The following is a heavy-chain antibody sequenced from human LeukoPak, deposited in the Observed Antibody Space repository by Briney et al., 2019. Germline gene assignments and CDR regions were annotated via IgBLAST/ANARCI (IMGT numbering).Heavy chain of an antibody. CDR2: INPNKGGT. J-gene: IGHJ4*02. CDR1: GYTFTGYH. D-gene: IGHD3-16*01. V-gene: IGHV1-2*02. CDR3: ASGGPATTFETLYYYDY. Sequence: GASVKVACKASGYTFTGYHINWVRQAPGQGPEWMGWINPNKGGTNYAQKFQGRVTMTRDTSISTAYMELSGLRSDDTAVYYCASGGPATTFETLYYYDYWGQGSLVTVSS.